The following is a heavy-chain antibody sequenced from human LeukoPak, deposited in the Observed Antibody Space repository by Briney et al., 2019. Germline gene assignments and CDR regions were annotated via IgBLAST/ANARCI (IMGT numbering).Heavy chain of an antibody. CDR3: ARGRGSTAGLFDY. CDR2: ISYDAFNK. CDR1: GFAFNSYA. V-gene: IGHV3-30-3*01. Sequence: GGSLRLSCAASGFAFNSYAVHWVRQAPGKGLEWVAVISYDAFNKYYADSVKGRFTISRDNSKNTLHLQMNSLRAEDTAVYYCARGRGSTAGLFDYWGQGTLVTVSS. D-gene: IGHD5-12*01. J-gene: IGHJ4*02.